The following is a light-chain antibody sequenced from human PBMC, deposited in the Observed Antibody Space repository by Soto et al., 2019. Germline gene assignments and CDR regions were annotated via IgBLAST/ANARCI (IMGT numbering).Light chain of an antibody. CDR1: QSLVYSDGVTY. V-gene: IGKV2-30*01. CDR2: KVS. CDR3: LQATYWPLT. Sequence: DVVMTQSPLSLPVTLGQPASISCRSSQSLVYSDGVTYLNWFQQRPGQSPRRLIYKVSNRDSGGPDRFSGSGSGTDFTLKISRVEAEDVGVYYCLQATYWPLTCGGGTKVEIK. J-gene: IGKJ4*01.